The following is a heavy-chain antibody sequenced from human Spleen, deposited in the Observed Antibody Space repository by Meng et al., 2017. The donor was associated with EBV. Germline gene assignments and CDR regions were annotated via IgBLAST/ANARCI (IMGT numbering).Heavy chain of an antibody. D-gene: IGHD3-10*01. J-gene: IGHJ5*02. CDR2: IHHGGST. CDR3: SIIIYGSGLNSWFDP. Sequence: QAQLRESGPGLVKSSGTLSLTCGVSGGSISSDNWWTWVRQPPGKGLEWVGEIHHGGSTNYNPSLKSRVTISLDKSKNQFSLRLTSVTAADTAVYYCSIIIYGSGLNSWFDPWGQGTLVTVSS. V-gene: IGHV4-4*02. CDR1: GGSISSDNW.